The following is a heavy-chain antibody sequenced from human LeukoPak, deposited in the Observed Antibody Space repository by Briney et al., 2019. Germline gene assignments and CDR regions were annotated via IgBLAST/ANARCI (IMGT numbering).Heavy chain of an antibody. D-gene: IGHD3-22*01. CDR2: ISGSGGST. CDR1: GFTFSSYA. Sequence: PGGSLRLSCAASGFTFSSYAVSWVRQAPGKGLEWVSAISGSGGSTYYADSVKGRFTISRDNSKNTLYLQMNSLRAEDTAVYYCAKAGGYYDSSGYRDPFDYRGQGTLVTVSS. J-gene: IGHJ4*02. V-gene: IGHV3-23*01. CDR3: AKAGGYYDSSGYRDPFDY.